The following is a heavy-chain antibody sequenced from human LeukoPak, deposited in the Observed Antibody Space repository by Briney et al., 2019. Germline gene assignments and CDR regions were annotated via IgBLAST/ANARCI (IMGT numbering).Heavy chain of an antibody. CDR2: VNNDGSIT. J-gene: IGHJ6*02. V-gene: IGHV3-74*01. D-gene: IGHD1-7*01. CDR3: AVWNYHYGMDV. CDR1: GFTFSSYW. Sequence: GGSLRLSCAASGFTFSSYWMHWVRQAPGKGLVWVSHVNNDGSITNYADSVKGRFTISRDNAKNTLYLQMNSLGAEDTAVYYCAVWNYHYGMDVWGQGTTVTVSS.